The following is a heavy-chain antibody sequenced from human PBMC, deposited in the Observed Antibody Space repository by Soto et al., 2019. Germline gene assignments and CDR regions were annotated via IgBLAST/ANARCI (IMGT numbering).Heavy chain of an antibody. J-gene: IGHJ4*02. CDR3: ARTAVVVIRIDN. CDR2: ISYNGRT. Sequence: QVQLQESGPGLVKPSQTLSLTCSVSGASITRGGFLWTWIRQHPGKGLEWIGFISYNGRTSYNPSLTSRVTISADPSKPQFSLQLRSVTAADTAVYFCARTAVVVIRIDNWGQGIPVTVSA. V-gene: IGHV4-31*03. D-gene: IGHD3-22*01. CDR1: GASITRGGFL.